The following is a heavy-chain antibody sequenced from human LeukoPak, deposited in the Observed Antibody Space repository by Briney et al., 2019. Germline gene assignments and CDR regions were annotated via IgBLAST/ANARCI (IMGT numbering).Heavy chain of an antibody. V-gene: IGHV4-61*01. CDR3: ASSAVGATIGLAFDI. J-gene: IGHJ3*02. D-gene: IGHD1-26*01. CDR1: GGSIISNRHY. CDR2: IYYSGST. Sequence: SETLSLTCTVSGGSIISNRHYWSWIRQPPGKGLEWIGYIYYSGSTNYNPSLKSRVTISVDTSKNQFSLKLSSVTAADTAVYYCASSAVGATIGLAFDIWGQGTMVTVSS.